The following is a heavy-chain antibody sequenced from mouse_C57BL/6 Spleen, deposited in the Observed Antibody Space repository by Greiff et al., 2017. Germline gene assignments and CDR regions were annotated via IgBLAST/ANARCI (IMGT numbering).Heavy chain of an antibody. D-gene: IGHD1-1*01. V-gene: IGHV1-54*01. Sequence: VQLQQSGAELVRPGTSVKVSCKASGYAFTNYLIEWVKQRPGQGLEWIGVINPGSGGTNYNEKFKGKATLTADKSSSTAYMQLSSLTSEDSAVYFCAREGGNYYGSSPFAYWGQGTLVTVSA. CDR3: AREGGNYYGSSPFAY. J-gene: IGHJ3*01. CDR2: INPGSGGT. CDR1: GYAFTNYL.